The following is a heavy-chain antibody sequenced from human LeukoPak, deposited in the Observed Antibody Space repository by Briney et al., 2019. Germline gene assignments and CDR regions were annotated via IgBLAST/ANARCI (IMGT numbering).Heavy chain of an antibody. CDR1: GFTFSDYW. D-gene: IGHD3-10*01. CDR2: INTDGYTT. CDR3: ARSFGRRTEH. V-gene: IGHV3-74*01. Sequence: GGSLTLSCAASGFTFSDYWFHWVRQAPAKGLVWVSRINTDGYTTNYADSVKGRFTISRDNAKDTLYLQMNSLRADDTAVYYCARSFGRRTEHWGQGVLVTVSS. J-gene: IGHJ4*02.